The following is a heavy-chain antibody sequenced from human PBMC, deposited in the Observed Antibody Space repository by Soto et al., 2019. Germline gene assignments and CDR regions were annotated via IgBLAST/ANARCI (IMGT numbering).Heavy chain of an antibody. D-gene: IGHD6-13*01. Sequence: KQSQTLSLTCTVSGGSISSYYWSWIRQPPGKGLEWIGYIYYSGSTNYNPSLKSRVTISVDTSKNQFSLKLSSVTAADTAVYYCASSPGYSSSWYEGSLNYWGQGTLVTVSS. CDR1: GGSISSYY. CDR2: IYYSGST. J-gene: IGHJ4*02. V-gene: IGHV4-59*01. CDR3: ASSPGYSSSWYEGSLNY.